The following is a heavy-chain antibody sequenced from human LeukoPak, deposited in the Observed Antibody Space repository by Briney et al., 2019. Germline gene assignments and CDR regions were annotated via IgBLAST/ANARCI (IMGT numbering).Heavy chain of an antibody. V-gene: IGHV4-59*01. J-gene: IGHJ5*02. CDR2: IYYTGST. D-gene: IGHD2-2*02. Sequence: PSETLSLTCTVSGSSMRSYYWSWIRQPPGKGLEWIGYIYYTGSTNYNPSLKSRVTISIDTSKNQFSLKLNSLIAADTAVYYCAREVPAAIEGRWFDPWGQGTLVTVSS. CDR1: GSSMRSYY. CDR3: AREVPAAIEGRWFDP.